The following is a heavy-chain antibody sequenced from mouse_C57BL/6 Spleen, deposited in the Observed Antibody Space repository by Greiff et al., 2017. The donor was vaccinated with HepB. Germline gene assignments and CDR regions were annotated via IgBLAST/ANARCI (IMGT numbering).Heavy chain of an antibody. CDR1: GYAFSSSW. CDR3: ARHELGAWFAY. J-gene: IGHJ3*01. CDR2: IYPGDGDT. V-gene: IGHV1-82*01. Sequence: QVQLQQSGPELVKPGASVKISCKASGYAFSSSWMNWVKQRPGKGLEWIGRIYPGDGDTNYNGKFKGKATLTADKSSSTAYMRLSSLTSEDSAVYCGARHELGAWFAYWGQGTLVTVSA. D-gene: IGHD4-1*01.